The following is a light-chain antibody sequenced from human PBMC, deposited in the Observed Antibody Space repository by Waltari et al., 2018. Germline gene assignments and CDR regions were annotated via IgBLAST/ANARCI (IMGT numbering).Light chain of an antibody. CDR1: GEYSAYA. V-gene: IGLV4-69*01. Sequence: LVLTQSPSASASLGASVKLTCSLPGEYSAYAITWHQQQPLKGPSYLMTVNSDGSHKKGDGISERFSGSSSDVDRYLFISRLQSDVEADYFCQTWGTGIQVFGSGTKLTVL. CDR2: VNSDGSH. J-gene: IGLJ3*02. CDR3: QTWGTGIQV.